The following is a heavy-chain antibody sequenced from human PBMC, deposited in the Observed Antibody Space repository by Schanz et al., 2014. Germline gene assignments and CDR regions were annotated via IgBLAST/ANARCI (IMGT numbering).Heavy chain of an antibody. J-gene: IGHJ4*02. CDR1: GYTFTTYY. Sequence: QVQLVQSGAEVKKPGASVKVSCKASGYTFTTYYIHWVRQAPGQGLEWMGKINPSSGTTRIAQNFQGRLTVTRDTSTSTVNMELSSLRSEDTAVYCCARGGFFDSASFDSWGQGTLVTVSS. V-gene: IGHV1-46*01. CDR2: INPSSGTT. CDR3: ARGGFFDSASFDS. D-gene: IGHD3-22*01.